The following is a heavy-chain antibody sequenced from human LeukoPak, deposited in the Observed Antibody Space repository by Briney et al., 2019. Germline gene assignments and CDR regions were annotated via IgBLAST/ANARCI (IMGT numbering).Heavy chain of an antibody. Sequence: SETLSLTCSVSGGSISSYYWSWIRQPPGQGLEWIGYMSSSGSTSYNPSLKSRATISVDTSRNQFSLNLNSMTAADTAVYYCARRCSGYYHARGCYFDYWGQGTLVTVSS. D-gene: IGHD3-22*01. V-gene: IGHV4-59*01. CDR2: MSSSGST. CDR3: ARRCSGYYHARGCYFDY. J-gene: IGHJ4*02. CDR1: GGSISSYY.